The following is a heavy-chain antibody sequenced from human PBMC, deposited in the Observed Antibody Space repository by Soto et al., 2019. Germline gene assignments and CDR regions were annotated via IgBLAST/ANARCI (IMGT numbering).Heavy chain of an antibody. Sequence: GGSLRLSCAASGFTFNVYYMTWVRQAPGKGLEWVASIKSDGSEQYYVDSVKGRFTIPRDNAKNSLYLQMNSLRAGDTALYYCSRENWFQDYWGQGTLVTVSS. J-gene: IGHJ4*02. D-gene: IGHD3-10*01. V-gene: IGHV3-7*03. CDR2: IKSDGSEQ. CDR3: SRENWFQDY. CDR1: GFTFNVYY.